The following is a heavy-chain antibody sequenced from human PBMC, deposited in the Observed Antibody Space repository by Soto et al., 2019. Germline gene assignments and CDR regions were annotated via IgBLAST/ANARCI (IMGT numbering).Heavy chain of an antibody. D-gene: IGHD7-27*01. CDR1: GGSISSNNYY. Sequence: QLQLQESGPGLVKPSETLSLTCFVSGGSISSNNYYWGWIRQPPGKGLEWIGSMAYSRSPSYNPSLKSRVTISVDTSKNQFSLKLTSVTAADTAVYYCASHWRPTNWGGGYLDYWCQGPLVTVAS. CDR2: MAYSRSP. V-gene: IGHV4-39*01. J-gene: IGHJ4*02. CDR3: ASHWRPTNWGGGYLDY.